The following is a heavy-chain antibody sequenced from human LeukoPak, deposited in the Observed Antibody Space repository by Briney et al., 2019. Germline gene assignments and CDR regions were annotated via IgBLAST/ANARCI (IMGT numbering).Heavy chain of an antibody. CDR2: SGDNT. D-gene: IGHD3-22*01. CDR1: GFTFSSYA. Sequence: GGSLRLSCAASGFTFSSYAMSWVRQAPGKGLEWVSSSGDNTRYADSVKGRFTISRDNSKNTLDLQMNGLRAEDTAVYYCAKSWRYYDSSNYYAFDIWGQGAMVTVSS. J-gene: IGHJ3*02. V-gene: IGHV3-23*01. CDR3: AKSWRYYDSSNYYAFDI.